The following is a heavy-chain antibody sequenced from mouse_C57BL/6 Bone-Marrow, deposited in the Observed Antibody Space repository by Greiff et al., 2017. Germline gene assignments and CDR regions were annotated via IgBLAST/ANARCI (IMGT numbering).Heavy chain of an antibody. Sequence: VQGVESGAELVRPGASVTLSCKASGYTFTDYEMHWVKQTPVHGLEWIGAIDPETGGTAYNQKFKGKAILTADKSSSTAYMELRSLTSEDSAVYYCTRDTDFAVWGTGTTVTVSS. CDR1: GYTFTDYE. V-gene: IGHV1-15*01. D-gene: IGHD1-1*01. CDR3: TRDTDFAV. J-gene: IGHJ1*03. CDR2: IDPETGGT.